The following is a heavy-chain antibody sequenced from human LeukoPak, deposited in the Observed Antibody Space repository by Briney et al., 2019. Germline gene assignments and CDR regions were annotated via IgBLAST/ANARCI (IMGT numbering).Heavy chain of an antibody. CDR3: ARSMDV. J-gene: IGHJ6*02. CDR2: MSSSSSYI. Sequence: GGSLRLSCAASGFTFSSYSMNWVRQAPVEGLEWVSSMSSSSSYIYYADSVKGRFTISKDNAKNSLYLQMNSLRAEDTAVYYCARSMDVWGQGTTVTVSS. CDR1: GFTFSSYS. V-gene: IGHV3-21*01.